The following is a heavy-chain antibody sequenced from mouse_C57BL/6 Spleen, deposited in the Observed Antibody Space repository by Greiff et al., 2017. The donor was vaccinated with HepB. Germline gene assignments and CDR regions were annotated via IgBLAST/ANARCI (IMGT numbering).Heavy chain of an antibody. J-gene: IGHJ2*01. CDR3: ARSGTTVVAVDY. V-gene: IGHV1-64*01. Sequence: QVQLQQPGAELVKPGASMKLSCKASGYTFTSYWMHWVKQRPGQGLEWIGMIHPNSGSTNYNEKFKSKATLTVDKSSSTAYMQLSSLTSEDSAVYYCARSGTTVVAVDYWGQGTTLTVSS. CDR2: IHPNSGST. D-gene: IGHD1-1*01. CDR1: GYTFTSYW.